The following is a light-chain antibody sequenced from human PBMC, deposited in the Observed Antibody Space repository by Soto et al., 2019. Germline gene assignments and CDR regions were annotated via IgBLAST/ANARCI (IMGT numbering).Light chain of an antibody. CDR1: SSDVGGYNF. J-gene: IGLJ3*02. Sequence: QSALTQPRSVSGFPGQSVTISCTGTSSDVGGYNFVSWYQQHPGKAPKFLIYDVSKRPSGVPDRFSGSKSGNTASLTISGLQAEDEADYYCCSYAGSYSWVFGGGTKLTVL. CDR2: DVS. CDR3: CSYAGSYSWV. V-gene: IGLV2-11*01.